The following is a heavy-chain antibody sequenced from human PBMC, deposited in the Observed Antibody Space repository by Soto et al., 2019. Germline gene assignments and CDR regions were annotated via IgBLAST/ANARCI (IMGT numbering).Heavy chain of an antibody. D-gene: IGHD3-10*01. CDR2: ISSSSSYI. J-gene: IGHJ3*02. V-gene: IGHV3-21*01. Sequence: EVPLVESGGGLVKPGGSLRLSCAASGFTFSSYSMNWVRQAPGKGLEWVSSISSSSSYIYYADSVKGRFTISRDNAKNSLYLQRNSLRAEDTAVYYCAREHGFPRGVNCDIWGQGTMVTVSS. CDR1: GFTFSSYS. CDR3: AREHGFPRGVNCDI.